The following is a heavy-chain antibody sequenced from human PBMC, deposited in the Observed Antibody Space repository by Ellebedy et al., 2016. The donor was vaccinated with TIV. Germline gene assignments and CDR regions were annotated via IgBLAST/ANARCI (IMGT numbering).Heavy chain of an antibody. CDR2: ISYDGGDM. CDR1: AFTFSSYG. D-gene: IGHD1-14*01. CDR3: AKPLTTTPSTELAY. J-gene: IGHJ4*02. V-gene: IGHV3-30*18. Sequence: PGGSLRLSCAASAFTFSSYGMHWVRQAPGKGLEWVAVISYDGGDMFYADSVKGRFTISRDNYKNTLFLQMNSLRDEDTAVYYCAKPLTTTPSTELAYWGQGTLVTVSS.